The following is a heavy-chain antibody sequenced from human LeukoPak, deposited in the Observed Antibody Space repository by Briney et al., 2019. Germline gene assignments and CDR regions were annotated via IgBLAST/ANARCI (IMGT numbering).Heavy chain of an antibody. V-gene: IGHV4-39*01. Sequence: PSETLSLTCTVSGGSISSSSYYWGWIRQPPGKGLEWIGSIYYSGSTYYNPSLKSRVTISVDTSKNQFSLKLSSVTAADTAVYYCARHGVTMIVVVIQRDWFDPWGQGTLVTVSS. CDR3: ARHGVTMIVVVIQRDWFDP. CDR2: IYYSGST. D-gene: IGHD3-22*01. J-gene: IGHJ5*02. CDR1: GGSISSSSYY.